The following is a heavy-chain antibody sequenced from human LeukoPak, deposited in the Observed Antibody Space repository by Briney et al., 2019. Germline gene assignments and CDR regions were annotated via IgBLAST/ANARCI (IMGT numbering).Heavy chain of an antibody. CDR2: IYPGDSDT. Sequence: GESLKISCKGSGNSFTSYWIGWVRQMPGKGLAWMGIIYPGDSDTRYSPSFQGRVTISVDKSITTAYLQWSSLKASDTAMYYCARRLHGDSSSNFDYWGQGTLVTVSS. CDR3: ARRLHGDSSSNFDY. CDR1: GNSFTSYW. D-gene: IGHD2-21*01. V-gene: IGHV5-51*01. J-gene: IGHJ4*02.